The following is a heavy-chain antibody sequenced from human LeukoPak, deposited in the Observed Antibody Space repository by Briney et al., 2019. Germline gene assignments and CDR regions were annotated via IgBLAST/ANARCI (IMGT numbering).Heavy chain of an antibody. D-gene: IGHD1-26*01. CDR3: ARGSSGSYKYYYYYYMDV. CDR1: GGSISSYY. Sequence: SETLSLTCTVSGGSISSYYWSWIRQPPGKGLEWIGYIYYSGSTNYNPSLKSRVTISVDTSKNQFSLKLSSVTAADTAVYYCARGSSGSYKYYYYYYMDVWGKGTTVTVSS. J-gene: IGHJ6*03. V-gene: IGHV4-59*01. CDR2: IYYSGST.